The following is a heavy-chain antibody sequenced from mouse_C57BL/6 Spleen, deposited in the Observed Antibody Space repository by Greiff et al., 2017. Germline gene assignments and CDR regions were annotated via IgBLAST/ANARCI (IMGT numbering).Heavy chain of an antibody. Sequence: VQLQESGAELVKPGASVKISCKASGYAFSSYWMNWVKQRPGKGLEWIGQIYPGDGDTNSNGKFKGKATLTADKSSSTAYMQLSSLTSEDSAVYFCARNGDYDEVFAYWGQGTLVTVSA. CDR1: GYAFSSYW. V-gene: IGHV1-80*01. CDR3: ARNGDYDEVFAY. D-gene: IGHD2-4*01. J-gene: IGHJ3*01. CDR2: IYPGDGDT.